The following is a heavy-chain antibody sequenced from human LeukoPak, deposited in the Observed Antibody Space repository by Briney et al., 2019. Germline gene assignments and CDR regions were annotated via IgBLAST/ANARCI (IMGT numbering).Heavy chain of an antibody. CDR1: GGSFSGYY. CDR2: INHSGST. V-gene: IGHV4-34*01. CDR3: AHYYYYYMDV. J-gene: IGHJ6*03. Sequence: PSETLSLTCAVYGGSFSGYYWSWIRQPPGKGLEWIGEINHSGSTNYNPSLKSRVTISVDTSKDQFPLKLSSVTAADTAVYYCAHYYYYYMDVWGKGTTVTVSS.